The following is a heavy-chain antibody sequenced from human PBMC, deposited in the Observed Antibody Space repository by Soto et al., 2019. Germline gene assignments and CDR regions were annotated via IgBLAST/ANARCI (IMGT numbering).Heavy chain of an antibody. Sequence: GGSLRLSCGASGFTFSCYGMHWVRKAPGKGLEWVAVIRYDGSNTYYADSVKGRFTISRDNPKNTLYLQMNSLRAEDTAVYYCARDGVGATTYFGYFDYWGQGTLVTVSS. J-gene: IGHJ4*02. V-gene: IGHV3-33*01. CDR2: IRYDGSNT. CDR3: ARDGVGATTYFGYFDY. CDR1: GFTFSCYG. D-gene: IGHD1-26*01.